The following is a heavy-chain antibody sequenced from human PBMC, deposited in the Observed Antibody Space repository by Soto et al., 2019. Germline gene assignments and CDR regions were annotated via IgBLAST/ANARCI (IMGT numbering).Heavy chain of an antibody. J-gene: IGHJ6*02. D-gene: IGHD3-22*01. CDR1: GGSFSGYY. V-gene: IGHV4-34*01. Sequence: PSETLSLTCAVYGGSFSGYYWSWIRQPPGKGLEGIGEINHSGSTNYNPSLKSRVTISVDTSKNQFSLKLSSVTAAATAVYYSARRPPYDSSDLRPLDVWGQGTTVTVSS. CDR2: INHSGST. CDR3: ARRPPYDSSDLRPLDV.